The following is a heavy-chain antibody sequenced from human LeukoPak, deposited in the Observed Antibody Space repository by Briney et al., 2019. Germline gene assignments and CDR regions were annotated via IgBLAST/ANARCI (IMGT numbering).Heavy chain of an antibody. CDR2: IIPIFGTA. CDR1: GCTFSSYA. Sequence: GASVKVSCKASGCTFSSYAISWVRQAPGQGLEWMGGIIPIFGTANYAQKFQGRVTITTDESTSTAYMELSSLRSADTAVYYCARAKEGEFDYWGQGTLVTVSS. J-gene: IGHJ4*02. D-gene: IGHD3-16*01. V-gene: IGHV1-69*05. CDR3: ARAKEGEFDY.